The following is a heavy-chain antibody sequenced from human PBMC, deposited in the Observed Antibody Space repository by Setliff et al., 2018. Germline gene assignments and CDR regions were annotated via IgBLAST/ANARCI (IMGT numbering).Heavy chain of an antibody. D-gene: IGHD5-18*01. CDR3: AREGVDTRSSTDYRYYMDV. V-gene: IGHV1-69*05. CDR2: TIPIFGST. Sequence: ASVKVSCKASGGTFSSYGISWVRQAPGQGLEWMGGTIPIFGSTNYAQKFQDRVTIITDESTSTAYMELSSLRTEDTAAYYCAREGVDTRSSTDYRYYMDVWGKGTTVTVSS. CDR1: GGTFSSYG. J-gene: IGHJ6*03.